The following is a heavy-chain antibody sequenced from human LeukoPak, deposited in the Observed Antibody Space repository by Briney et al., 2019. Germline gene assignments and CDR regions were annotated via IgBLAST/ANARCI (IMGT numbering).Heavy chain of an antibody. V-gene: IGHV4-30-4*01. CDR2: IYYSGST. Sequence: PSQTLSLTCTVSGGSISSGDYYWSWIRQPPGKGLEWIGYIYYSGSTYYNPSLKSRVTISVDTSKNQFSLRLSSVTAADTAVYYCARDSTYYYDSSGYYVSRGNWFDPWGQGTLVTVSS. CDR3: ARDSTYYYDSSGYYVSRGNWFDP. CDR1: GGSISSGDYY. D-gene: IGHD3-22*01. J-gene: IGHJ5*02.